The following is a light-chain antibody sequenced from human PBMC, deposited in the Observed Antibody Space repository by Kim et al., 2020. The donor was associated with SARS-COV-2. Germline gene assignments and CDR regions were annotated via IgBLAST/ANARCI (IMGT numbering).Light chain of an antibody. J-gene: IGKJ2*01. Sequence: TPGDKVSITCRASQDVDDDVNWYQRKPGEAAVFIIQEATRLVPGISPRFSGSGSGTDFTLTIQNIQSEDAAYYFCLQHENFPLTFGQGTKLEI. V-gene: IGKV5-2*01. CDR3: LQHENFPLT. CDR2: EAT. CDR1: QDVDDD.